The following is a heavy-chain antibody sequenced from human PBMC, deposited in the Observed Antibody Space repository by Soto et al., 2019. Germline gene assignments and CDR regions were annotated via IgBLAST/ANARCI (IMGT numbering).Heavy chain of an antibody. J-gene: IGHJ5*02. CDR2: IYRGGIT. V-gene: IGHV4-38-2*01. CDR3: AIGNPDWFDP. Sequence: PSETLSLTCAVSGYSISSGLYWRWIRQPPGKGLEWIGTIYRGGITYYNPSLKSRVTISIDTSKNHFSLRLSSVTATDTAVYFCAIGNPDWFDPWGQGTLVTVSS. CDR1: GYSISSGLY. D-gene: IGHD1-1*01.